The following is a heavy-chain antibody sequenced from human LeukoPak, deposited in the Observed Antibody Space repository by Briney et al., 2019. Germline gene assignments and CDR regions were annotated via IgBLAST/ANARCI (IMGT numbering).Heavy chain of an antibody. CDR3: ARDSHGSGSWTDV. Sequence: GRSLRLSCAASGFTFSSYGMHWVRQAPGKWLEWVAVIWYDGSNKYYADSVKGRFTISRDNSKNTLYLQMNSLRAEDTAVYYCARDSHGSGSWTDVWGQGTTVTVSS. J-gene: IGHJ6*02. CDR1: GFTFSSYG. CDR2: IWYDGSNK. V-gene: IGHV3-33*01. D-gene: IGHD3-10*01.